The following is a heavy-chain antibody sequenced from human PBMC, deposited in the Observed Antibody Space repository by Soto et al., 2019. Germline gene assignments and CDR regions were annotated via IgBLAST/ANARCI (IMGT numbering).Heavy chain of an antibody. Sequence: GSLRLSCAASGFTFSTYDMHWVRQVTGKGLEWVSAIGSADDPYYLGSVKGRFTISRENAKNSLYLQMNSLRAGYTAVYFCARAYSGQLPRRADYYYAMDVWGQGTTVTVSS. V-gene: IGHV3-13*05. CDR1: GFTFSTYD. J-gene: IGHJ6*02. CDR2: IGSADDP. D-gene: IGHD2-2*01. CDR3: ARAYSGQLPRRADYYYAMDV.